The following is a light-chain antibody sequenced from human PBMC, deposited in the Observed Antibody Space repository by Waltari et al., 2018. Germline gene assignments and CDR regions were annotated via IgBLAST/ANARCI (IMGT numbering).Light chain of an antibody. CDR1: SGHSSNI. Sequence: QLVLTQSPSASASLGASIKLTCTLSSGHSSNIIAWLQQQPERGPRDLMKVNSDGTHSKGDDIPDRFSGSSSGAERCLPSSSLQAEDEADYYCQTGGHGTWVFGGGTKVTVL. J-gene: IGLJ3*02. V-gene: IGLV4-69*01. CDR2: VNSDGTH. CDR3: QTGGHGTWV.